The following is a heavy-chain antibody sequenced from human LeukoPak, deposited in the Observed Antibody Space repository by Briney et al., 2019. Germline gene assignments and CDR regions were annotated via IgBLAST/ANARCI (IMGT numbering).Heavy chain of an antibody. CDR2: SNHSGST. D-gene: IGHD5-24*01. V-gene: IGHV4-34*01. J-gene: IGHJ5*02. Sequence: SETLSLTCAVYGGSFSGYYWSWIRQPPGKGLEWIGESNHSGSTNYNPSLKSRVTISADTSKNQFSLKLSSVTAADTAVYYCARDRLQLQSWGQGTLVTVSS. CDR3: ARDRLQLQS. CDR1: GGSFSGYY.